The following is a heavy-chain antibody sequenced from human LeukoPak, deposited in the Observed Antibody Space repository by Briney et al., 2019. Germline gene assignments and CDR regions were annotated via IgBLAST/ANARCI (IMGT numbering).Heavy chain of an antibody. D-gene: IGHD3-22*01. CDR2: IYYSGSI. Sequence: SDTLSLTCAVSGYSISSSNWWGWIRQPPGKGLEWIGYIYYSGSIYYNPSLKSRVTISVDTSKNQFSLKLSSVTAADTAVYYCARADPYYYDSSGYYRGAFDIWGQGTMVTVSS. CDR3: ARADPYYYDSSGYYRGAFDI. J-gene: IGHJ3*02. V-gene: IGHV4-28*05. CDR1: GYSISSSNW.